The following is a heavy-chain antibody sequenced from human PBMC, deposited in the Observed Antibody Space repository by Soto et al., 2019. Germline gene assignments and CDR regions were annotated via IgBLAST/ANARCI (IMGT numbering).Heavy chain of an antibody. J-gene: IGHJ5*02. D-gene: IGHD5-12*01. CDR1: SGSISSSNW. CDR2: IYHSGST. Sequence: SETLSLTCAVSSGSISSSNWWRWGRQPPGKGLEWMGEIYHSGSTNYNPSLKSRVTISVDKSKNQFSLKLSSVTAADTAVYYCARWMRSGYDGDWFDPWGQGTLVTVSS. V-gene: IGHV4-4*02. CDR3: ARWMRSGYDGDWFDP.